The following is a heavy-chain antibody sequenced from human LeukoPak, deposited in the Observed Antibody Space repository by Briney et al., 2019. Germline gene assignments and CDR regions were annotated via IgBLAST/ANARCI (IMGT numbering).Heavy chain of an antibody. V-gene: IGHV3-53*01. J-gene: IGHJ4*02. CDR2: IYSGGST. Sequence: GGSLRLSCAASGFTFSNYAMRWVRQAPGKGLEWVSVIYSGGSTYYADSVKGRFTISRDNSKNTLYLQMNSLRAEDTAVYYCARGTDGYPADYWGQGTLVTVSS. D-gene: IGHD6-25*01. CDR1: GFTFSNYA. CDR3: ARGTDGYPADY.